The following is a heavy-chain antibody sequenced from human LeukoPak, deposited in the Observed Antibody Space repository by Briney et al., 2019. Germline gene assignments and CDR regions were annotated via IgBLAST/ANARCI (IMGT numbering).Heavy chain of an antibody. V-gene: IGHV4-30-2*01. CDR3: ARSPDTPNAS. J-gene: IGHJ5*02. CDR2: IYHNGRT. CDR1: GGSISSGGYS. Sequence: SQTLSLTCAGSGGSISSGGYSWNWIRQPPGKGLEWIGYIYHNGRTYYNPSLKSRLTISMDRSKNQFSLKLSSVTAADTAVYYCARSPDTPNASWGQGTLVTVSS. D-gene: IGHD5-18*01.